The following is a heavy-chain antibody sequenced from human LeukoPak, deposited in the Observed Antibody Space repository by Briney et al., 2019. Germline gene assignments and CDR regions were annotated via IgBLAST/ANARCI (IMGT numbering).Heavy chain of an antibody. CDR1: GFTVSSNY. Sequence: PGGSLRLSCAASGFTVSSNYMSWVRQAPGKGLEWVSGISGSGGSTDYADSVKGRFTISRDNSKNTLYLQMNSLRAEDTAVYYCAREKWERYYFDYWGQGTLVTVSS. CDR2: ISGSGGST. V-gene: IGHV3-23*01. D-gene: IGHD1-26*01. CDR3: AREKWERYYFDY. J-gene: IGHJ4*02.